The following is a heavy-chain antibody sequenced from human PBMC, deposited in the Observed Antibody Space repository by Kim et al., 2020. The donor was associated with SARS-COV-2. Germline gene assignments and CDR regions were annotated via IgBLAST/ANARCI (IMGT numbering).Heavy chain of an antibody. CDR3: ARGQPSEGVVMLSYYYYYGMDV. CDR2: MNPNSGNT. Sequence: ASVKVSCKASGYTFTSYDINWVRQATGQGLEWMGWMNPNSGNTGYAQKFQGRVTMTRNTSISTAYMELSSLRSEDTAVYYCARGQPSEGVVMLSYYYYYGMDVWGQGTTVTVSS. V-gene: IGHV1-8*01. CDR1: GYTFTSYD. D-gene: IGHD3-3*01. J-gene: IGHJ6*02.